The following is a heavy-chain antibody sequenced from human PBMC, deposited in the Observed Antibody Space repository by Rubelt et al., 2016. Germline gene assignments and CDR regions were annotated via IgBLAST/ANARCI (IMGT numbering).Heavy chain of an antibody. V-gene: IGHV3-23*04. CDR3: AKDSSSGGNRFDS. J-gene: IGHJ5*01. CDR1: GITFGTYD. CDR2: IHSRGRNT. Sequence: EVQLVEAGGGLVQPGGSLRLSCAASGITFGTYDMTWVRQAPGKGLEWVSAIHSRGRNTYYADSVKGRFTISRGNSKNTLYLQMNSLRAEDTATYYCAKDSSSGGNRFDSWGQGTLVTVSS. D-gene: IGHD6-6*01.